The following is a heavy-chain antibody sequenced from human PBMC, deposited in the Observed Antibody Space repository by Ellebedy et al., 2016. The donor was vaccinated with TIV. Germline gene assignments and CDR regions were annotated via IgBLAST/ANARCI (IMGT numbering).Heavy chain of an antibody. D-gene: IGHD6-19*01. CDR2: ISPSGDIT. CDR3: AKEVGVHGTPYFDF. CDR1: GFTFRDFA. Sequence: GESLKISCAASGFTFRDFAMNWVRQAPGKGLEWVSAISPSGDITYFADSVKGRFTISRDNSKNTVFLQMNNLRVEDTAIYYCAKEVGVHGTPYFDFWGQGTLVTVSS. V-gene: IGHV3-23*01. J-gene: IGHJ4*02.